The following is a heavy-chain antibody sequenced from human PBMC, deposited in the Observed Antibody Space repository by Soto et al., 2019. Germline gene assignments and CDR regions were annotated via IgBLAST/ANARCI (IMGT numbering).Heavy chain of an antibody. CDR1: GFTFSNYA. CDR2: ISYDGDNE. D-gene: IGHD2-2*01. J-gene: IGHJ4*02. CDR3: XXXXXXVYCNSPGCSAKHFDY. V-gene: IGHV3-30*03. Sequence: QVQLVESGGGVVQPGRSLRLSCAASGFTFSNYAMHWVRQAPGKGLEWLAIISYDGDNEYYADSVRGRFTISRDNSKNTLYLQXXXXXXXXXXXXXXXXXXXXVYCNSPGCSAKHFDYWGQGTLVTVSS.